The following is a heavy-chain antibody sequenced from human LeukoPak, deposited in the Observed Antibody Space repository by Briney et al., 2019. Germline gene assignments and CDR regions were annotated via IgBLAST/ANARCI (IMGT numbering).Heavy chain of an antibody. D-gene: IGHD3-22*01. J-gene: IGHJ5*02. CDR2: IYTSGST. V-gene: IGHV4-4*07. CDR1: GGSISSYY. CDR3: ARLYDSSGYFNWFDP. Sequence: SETLSLTCTVSGGSISSYYWSWIRQPAGKGLEWIGRIYTSGSTNYNPSLKSRVTMSVDTSKNQFSLKLSSVTAADTAVYYCARLYDSSGYFNWFDPWGQGTLVTVSS.